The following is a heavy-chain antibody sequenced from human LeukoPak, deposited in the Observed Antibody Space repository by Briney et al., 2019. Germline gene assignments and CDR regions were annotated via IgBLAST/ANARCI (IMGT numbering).Heavy chain of an antibody. CDR2: VNPNSGGT. V-gene: IGHV1-2*02. CDR1: GYTFSNYN. CDR3: ASGDILTGYYNVNPYYYMDV. Sequence: ASVKVSCKASGYTFSNYNIHWLRQAPGQGLEWMGWVNPNSGGTNYAQKFQGRVTMTRDTSISTAYMELSRLRSDDTAVYYCASGDILTGYYNVNPYYYMDVWGKGTTVTVSS. J-gene: IGHJ6*03. D-gene: IGHD3-9*01.